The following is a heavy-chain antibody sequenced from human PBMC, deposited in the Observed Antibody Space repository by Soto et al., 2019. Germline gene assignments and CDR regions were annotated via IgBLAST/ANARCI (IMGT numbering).Heavy chain of an antibody. CDR3: ANEIRPNDY. D-gene: IGHD4-17*01. CDR2: ISISGGNT. Sequence: EEQLLESVRGLVQPGGSLRLYCAASGLPFSSHAMSWVRQAPGKGLEWVSSISISGGNTYYADSVRGRFTISRDNSKNTLYLHMNSLTAEDTAIYYCANEIRPNDYWGQGTLVTVSS. V-gene: IGHV3-23*01. J-gene: IGHJ4*02. CDR1: GLPFSSHA.